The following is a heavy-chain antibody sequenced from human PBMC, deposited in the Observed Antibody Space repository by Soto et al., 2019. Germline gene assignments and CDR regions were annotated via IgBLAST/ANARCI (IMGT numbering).Heavy chain of an antibody. CDR2: ITAGNGNT. J-gene: IGHJ4*02. D-gene: IGHD5-12*01. Sequence: QVPLVQSGAEVKKPGASVQVSCKASGYTFTSYAMPWVRPAPGQRLEWMGWITAGNGNTKYSQKFQGRVTITRDTSASTAYMELSSLRSEDTAVYYCARERGGSGYDIDYWGQGTLVTVSS. CDR1: GYTFTSYA. CDR3: ARERGGSGYDIDY. V-gene: IGHV1-3*01.